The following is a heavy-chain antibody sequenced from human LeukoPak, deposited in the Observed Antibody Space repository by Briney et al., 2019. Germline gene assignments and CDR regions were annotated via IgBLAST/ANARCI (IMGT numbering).Heavy chain of an antibody. D-gene: IGHD6-13*01. Sequence: PGGSLRLSCAASGFTFSIYSMNWVRPAPGKGLEWVSYITSDRRTISYADPVKGRFTISRDNDKRLLYLQMDSLRAGDTAIYYCARSTSGTFDYWGQGMLVTVSS. CDR1: GFTFSIYS. CDR3: ARSTSGTFDY. V-gene: IGHV3-48*01. CDR2: ITSDRRTI. J-gene: IGHJ4*02.